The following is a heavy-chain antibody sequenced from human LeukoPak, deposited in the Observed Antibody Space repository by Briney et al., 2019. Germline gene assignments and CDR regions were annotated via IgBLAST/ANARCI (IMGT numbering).Heavy chain of an antibody. V-gene: IGHV3-7*01. J-gene: IGHJ4*02. Sequence: GGSLRLSCVVSGFIFSRYRMTWVRQAPGKGLGWVATIALEINERYYVDSVEGRFTISRDNAKNSVYLQMNSLRAEDTAVYYCARSESTMTTWSMDYWGQGTLVTVSS. D-gene: IGHD5/OR15-5a*01. CDR3: ARSESTMTTWSMDY. CDR2: IALEINER. CDR1: GFIFSRYR.